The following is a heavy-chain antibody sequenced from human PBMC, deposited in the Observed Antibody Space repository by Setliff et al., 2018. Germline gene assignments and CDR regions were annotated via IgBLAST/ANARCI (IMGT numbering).Heavy chain of an antibody. CDR3: TRGPKDFVVPPTANMFDY. CDR2: ISA. J-gene: IGHJ4*02. Sequence: GASVKVSCKTSGYTFISCGINWVRQAPGQGLEWMGWISAYAQKFQGRVTMTTDTSTNTAFMELRSLRSDDTAVYYCTRGPKDFVVPPTANMFDYWGQGTLVTVSS. D-gene: IGHD2-2*01. CDR1: GYTFISCG. V-gene: IGHV1-18*01.